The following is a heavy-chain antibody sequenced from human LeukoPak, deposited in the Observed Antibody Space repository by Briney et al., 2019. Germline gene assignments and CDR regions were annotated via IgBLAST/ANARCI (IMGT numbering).Heavy chain of an antibody. CDR3: AKQRSYDILTGYYKADAFDI. Sequence: PGGSLRLSCAASGFTVSSNYMSWVRQAPGKGLEWVSVIYSGGSTYYADSVKGRFTISRDNSKNTLYLQMNSLRAEDTAVYYCAKQRSYDILTGYYKADAFDIWGQGTMVTVSS. V-gene: IGHV3-53*01. CDR1: GFTVSSNY. CDR2: IYSGGST. J-gene: IGHJ3*02. D-gene: IGHD3-9*01.